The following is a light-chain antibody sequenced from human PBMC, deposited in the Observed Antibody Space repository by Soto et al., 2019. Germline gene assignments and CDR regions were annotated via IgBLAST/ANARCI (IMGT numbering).Light chain of an antibody. CDR1: QGISSW. Sequence: IRMTQSPSSLSASTGDRVTITCRASQGISSWLAWYQQKPGKAPKLMIYKASSLQSGVPLRFSGSGSGTEFTLTITSLQPDDFATYFCQHYNSYPWTFGQGTKVDIK. CDR2: KAS. CDR3: QHYNSYPWT. V-gene: IGKV1-5*03. J-gene: IGKJ1*01.